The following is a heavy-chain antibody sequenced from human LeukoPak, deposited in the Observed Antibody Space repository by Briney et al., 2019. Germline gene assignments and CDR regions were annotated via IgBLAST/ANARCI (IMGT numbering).Heavy chain of an antibody. J-gene: IGHJ5*02. CDR3: ARPVPSRLGWFDP. D-gene: IGHD1-1*01. Sequence: SETLSLTCIVSGGSISSNNYYWGWIRQPPGKGLEWIGSMYSTGSTSYNPSLKSRVTISADTSKNEFSLKLTSVTAADTAVYYCARPVPSRLGWFDPWGQGTLVTVSS. CDR2: MYSTGST. V-gene: IGHV4-39*01. CDR1: GGSISSNNYY.